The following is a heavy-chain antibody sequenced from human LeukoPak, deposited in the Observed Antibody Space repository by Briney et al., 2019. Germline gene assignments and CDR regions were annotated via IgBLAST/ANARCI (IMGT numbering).Heavy chain of an antibody. CDR3: ARDYYDGNGYYLGF. D-gene: IGHD3-22*01. V-gene: IGHV1-46*01. CDR1: GYTFTRYN. CDR2: IYPTGGGA. J-gene: IGHJ4*02. Sequence: ASVKVSCKASGYTFTRYNIHWVRQAPGQGLEWMGIIYPTGGGANYAQKFQGRVTMNRDTSTSTVFLELSSPRSEDTAVYYCARDYYDGNGYYLGFWGQGTLVTVSS.